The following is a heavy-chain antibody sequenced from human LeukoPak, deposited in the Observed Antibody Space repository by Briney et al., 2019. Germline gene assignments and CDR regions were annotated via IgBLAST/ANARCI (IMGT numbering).Heavy chain of an antibody. CDR3: AKDRHGAWIQAH. V-gene: IGHV4-59*12. CDR2: IYYSGST. Sequence: SETLSLTCTVSGGSMSPYHWGWIRQPPGKGLEWTGYIYYSGSTNYNPSLKSRVTISVDTSKNQFSLKLSSVTAEDTALYYCAKDRHGAWIQAHWGQGTLVTVSS. J-gene: IGHJ4*02. D-gene: IGHD5-18*01. CDR1: GGSMSPYH.